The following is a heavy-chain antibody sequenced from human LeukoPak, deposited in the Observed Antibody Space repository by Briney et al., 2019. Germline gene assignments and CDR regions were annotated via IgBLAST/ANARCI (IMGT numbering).Heavy chain of an antibody. V-gene: IGHV4-61*01. CDR3: ARDTYYYDSSGYRPFDY. Sequence: SETLSLTCTVSGGSIGSSSYYWGWIRQPPGKGLEWIGYIYYSGSTNYNPSLKSRVTISVDTSKNQFSLRLSSVTAADTAVYYCARDTYYYDSSGYRPFDYWGQGTLVTVSS. CDR2: IYYSGST. CDR1: GGSIGSSSYY. D-gene: IGHD3-22*01. J-gene: IGHJ4*02.